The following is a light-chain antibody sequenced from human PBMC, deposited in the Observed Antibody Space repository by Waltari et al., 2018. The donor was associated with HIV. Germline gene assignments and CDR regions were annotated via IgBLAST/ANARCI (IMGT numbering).Light chain of an antibody. Sequence: EIVLTQSPVTLSLSPGDRATLSCRASQSVGTYSAWYQQKSGQAPRLLIYDTSNRATGIPARFSGSGSGTDFTLTISSLEPEDFAVYYCQQRFNWVTFGGGTKVEIK. CDR2: DTS. CDR1: QSVGTY. J-gene: IGKJ4*01. V-gene: IGKV3-11*01. CDR3: QQRFNWVT.